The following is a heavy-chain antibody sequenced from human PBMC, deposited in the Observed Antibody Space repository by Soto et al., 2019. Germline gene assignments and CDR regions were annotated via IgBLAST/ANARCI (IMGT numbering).Heavy chain of an antibody. CDR3: ARQQQNAGHY. D-gene: IGHD6-13*01. Sequence: QLQLQESGPGLVKPSETLSLTCTVSGGSISSSNYYWGWIRQPPGKGLQWIGRIYYSGSTYYNPSLKSRVTISVDTSKNQFSLKLSTVTAADTAVYYCARQQQNAGHYWGQGTLVTVSS. V-gene: IGHV4-39*01. J-gene: IGHJ4*02. CDR2: IYYSGST. CDR1: GGSISSSNYY.